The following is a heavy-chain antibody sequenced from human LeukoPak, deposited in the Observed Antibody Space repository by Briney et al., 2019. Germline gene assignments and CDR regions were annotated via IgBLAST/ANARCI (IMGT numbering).Heavy chain of an antibody. D-gene: IGHD3-10*01. CDR1: GGSISSSNW. V-gene: IGHV4-4*02. CDR2: IYHSGST. J-gene: IGHJ4*02. CDR3: ARKDYGSYYNEGRPFDY. Sequence: SGTLSLTCAVSGGSISSSNWWSWVRQPPGKGLEWIGEIYHSGSTNYDPSLKSRVTISVDKSKNQFSLKLSSVTAADTAVYYCARKDYGSYYNEGRPFDYWGQGTLVTVSS.